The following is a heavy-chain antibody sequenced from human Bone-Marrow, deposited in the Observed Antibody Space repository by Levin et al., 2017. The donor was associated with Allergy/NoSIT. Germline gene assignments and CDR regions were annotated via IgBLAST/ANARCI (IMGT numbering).Heavy chain of an antibody. CDR1: GGSFSGYY. CDR2: INHSGST. D-gene: IGHD2-8*02. V-gene: IGHV4-34*01. J-gene: IGHJ4*02. CDR3: ARGRCTGGVCYRFAGYFDY. Sequence: PSETLSLTCAVYGGSFSGYYWSWIRQPPGKGLEWIGEINHSGSTNYNPSLKSRVTISVDTSKNQFSLKLSSVTAADTAVYYCARGRCTGGVCYRFAGYFDYWGQGTLVTVSS.